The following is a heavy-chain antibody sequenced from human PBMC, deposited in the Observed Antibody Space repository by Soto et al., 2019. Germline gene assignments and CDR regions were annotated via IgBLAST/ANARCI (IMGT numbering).Heavy chain of an antibody. Sequence: QVQLVESGGGVVQPGRSLRLSCAASGFTFISYAMHWVRQAPGKELEWVAVISFDGSTEYYADSVKGRFTISRDNSKNTVYLQMNSLRSEDTAVYYCARSRHGSGSYTHFYYGLDVWGQGTTVTVSS. CDR2: ISFDGSTE. J-gene: IGHJ6*02. CDR1: GFTFISYA. CDR3: ARSRHGSGSYTHFYYGLDV. D-gene: IGHD3-10*01. V-gene: IGHV3-30-3*01.